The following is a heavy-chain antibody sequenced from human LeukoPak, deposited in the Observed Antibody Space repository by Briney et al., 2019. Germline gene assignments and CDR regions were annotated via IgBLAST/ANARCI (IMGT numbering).Heavy chain of an antibody. D-gene: IGHD1-26*01. V-gene: IGHV4-4*02. CDR1: GGSISGTNW. CDR2: ISLRGLT. J-gene: IGHJ4*02. Sequence: PSGTLSLTCGVSGGSISGTNWWSWVRQPPGQGLEWIGEISLRGLTNYNPSLRSRLNMSLDESKNQVSLNLTSVPAADTAVYYCSRESGPFSPFGFWGQGTLVSVHS. CDR3: SRESGPFSPFGF.